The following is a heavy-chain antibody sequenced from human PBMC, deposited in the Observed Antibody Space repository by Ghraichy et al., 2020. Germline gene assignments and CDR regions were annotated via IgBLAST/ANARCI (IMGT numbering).Heavy chain of an antibody. V-gene: IGHV3-11*01. CDR3: ARGVVAPAADF. D-gene: IGHD2-2*01. J-gene: IGHJ4*02. CDR1: GFSFSDYF. CDR2: ISSSGISK. Sequence: SCAASGFSFSDYFMTWIRQAPGKGLEWVSYISSSGISKYYADSVKGRFTISRDNARNSLDLQMNRLRVEDTAVYYCARGVVAPAADFWGQGSLVTVSS.